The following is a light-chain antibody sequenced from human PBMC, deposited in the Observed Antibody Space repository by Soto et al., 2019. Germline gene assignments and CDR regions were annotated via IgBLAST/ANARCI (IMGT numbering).Light chain of an antibody. CDR1: QSVLYSSNNKDC. CDR3: QQFSSPPFFP. Sequence: DIVMTQSPDSLAVSLGESATINCKSSQSVLYSSNNKDCLAWYQQKPGQPPKLLLYWASTRESGVPDRFSGSGSGTDFTLTISSLQAEDVAIYYCQQFSSPPFFPFGRGTKVDI. V-gene: IGKV4-1*01. J-gene: IGKJ2*01. CDR2: WAS.